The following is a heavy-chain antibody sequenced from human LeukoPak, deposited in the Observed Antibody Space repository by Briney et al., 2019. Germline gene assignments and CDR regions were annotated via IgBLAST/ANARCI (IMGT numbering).Heavy chain of an antibody. CDR2: ISTSGST. J-gene: IGHJ4*02. Sequence: PSETLSHTCTVSGGSISSYYWSWIRQPAGKGLEWIGRISTSGSTNYNPSLKSRVTMSVDTSKNQFSLKLSSVTAADTAVYYCARVSIFGVVGYWGQGTLVTVSS. D-gene: IGHD3-3*01. CDR3: ARVSIFGVVGY. V-gene: IGHV4-4*07. CDR1: GGSISSYY.